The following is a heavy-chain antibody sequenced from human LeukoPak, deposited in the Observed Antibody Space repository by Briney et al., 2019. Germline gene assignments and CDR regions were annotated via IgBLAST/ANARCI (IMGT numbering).Heavy chain of an antibody. J-gene: IGHJ6*03. CDR1: GFKFSSYG. CDR3: AKDTGHSTAYYMDV. D-gene: IGHD1-14*01. V-gene: IGHV3-33*06. Sequence: PGGSLRLSCAASGFKFSSYGMHWVRQAPGKGLEWVATIWYDGRDRKYAYSVKDRFTISRDNSKNTLYLLMTNLRTEDTALYYCAKDTGHSTAYYMDVWGKGTTVTVSS. CDR2: IWYDGRDR.